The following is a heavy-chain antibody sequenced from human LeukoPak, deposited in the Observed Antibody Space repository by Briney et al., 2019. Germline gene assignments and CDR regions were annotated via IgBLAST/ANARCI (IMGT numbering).Heavy chain of an antibody. CDR3: ARDLRHHTANDY. D-gene: IGHD5-18*01. V-gene: IGHV1-69*04. CDR1: GGTFSSYA. J-gene: IGHJ4*02. CDR2: IIPILGIA. Sequence: SVNVSCKASGGTFSSYAISWVRQAPGQGLEWMGRIIPILGIANYAQKFQGRVTITADKSTSTVYMELSSLRSEDTAVYYCARDLRHHTANDYWGQGTLVTVSS.